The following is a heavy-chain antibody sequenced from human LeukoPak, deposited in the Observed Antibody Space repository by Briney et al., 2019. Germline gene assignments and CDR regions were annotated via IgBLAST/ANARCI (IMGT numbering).Heavy chain of an antibody. J-gene: IGHJ5*02. Sequence: TGGSLRLSCAASGFTFSSYWMTWVRQAPGKGLEWVANINRVGNEKYYVDSVKGRFTISRDNAKNSLCLQMNSLRAEDTAVYYCSRGQWLGSWGQGILVTVSS. CDR3: SRGQWLGS. CDR1: GFTFSSYW. V-gene: IGHV3-7*01. D-gene: IGHD3-10*01. CDR2: INRVGNEK.